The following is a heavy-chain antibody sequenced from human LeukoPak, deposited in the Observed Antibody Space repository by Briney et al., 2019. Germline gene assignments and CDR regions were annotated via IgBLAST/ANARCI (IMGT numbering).Heavy chain of an antibody. D-gene: IGHD5-18*01. CDR2: IYYSGST. CDR3: ARGRPIHLWPSDAFDI. V-gene: IGHV4-59*12. CDR1: GGSISSYY. Sequence: PSETLSLTCTVSGGSISSYYWSWIRQPPGKGLEWIGYIYYSGSTNYNPSLKSRVTISVDTSKNQFSLKLSSVTAADTAVYYCARGRPIHLWPSDAFDIWGQGTMVTVPS. J-gene: IGHJ3*02.